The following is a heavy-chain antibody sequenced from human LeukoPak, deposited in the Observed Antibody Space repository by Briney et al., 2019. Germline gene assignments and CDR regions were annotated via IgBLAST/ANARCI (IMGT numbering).Heavy chain of an antibody. J-gene: IGHJ4*02. CDR1: GGSISSGSYY. Sequence: SETLSLTCTVSGGSISSGSYYWSWIRQPAGKGLEWIGRIYTSGSTYYNPSLKSRVTISVDTSKNQFSLKLSSVTAADTAVYYCARHGGSWYLNYYFDCWGQGTLVTVSS. V-gene: IGHV4-61*02. CDR2: IYTSGST. CDR3: ARHGGSWYLNYYFDC. D-gene: IGHD6-13*01.